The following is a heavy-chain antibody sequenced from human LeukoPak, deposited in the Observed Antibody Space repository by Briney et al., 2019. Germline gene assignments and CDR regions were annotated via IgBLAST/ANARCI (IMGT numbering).Heavy chain of an antibody. D-gene: IGHD4-11*01. CDR2: ISYDGRSK. CDR3: ARDREAYSNPMKDGAFDI. CDR1: GFTFSSYA. V-gene: IGHV3-30*04. Sequence: PGGSLSLSCAASGFTFSSYAMYWVRQAPGRVLEWVAVISYDGRSKYSADSVKGRFTISRDNSQNMLYLQMNSLRPDDTAVYYCARDREAYSNPMKDGAFDIWGQGTMVTVSS. J-gene: IGHJ3*02.